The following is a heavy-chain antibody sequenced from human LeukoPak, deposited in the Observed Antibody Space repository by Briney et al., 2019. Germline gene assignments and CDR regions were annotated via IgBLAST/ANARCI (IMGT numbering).Heavy chain of an antibody. Sequence: GGSLRLSCVVSGFTVSNNYMSWVRQAPRKGLEWVSLIYSGGSTYYADSVKGRFTISRDNSKNTVHLQMNSLRAEDTAMYYCARRDDHNGRDYWGQGTLVTVSS. CDR2: IYSGGST. CDR1: GFTVSNNY. CDR3: ARRDDHNGRDY. D-gene: IGHD5-24*01. V-gene: IGHV3-53*01. J-gene: IGHJ4*02.